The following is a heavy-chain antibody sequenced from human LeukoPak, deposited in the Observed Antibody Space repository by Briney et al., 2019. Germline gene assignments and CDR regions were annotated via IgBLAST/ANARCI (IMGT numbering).Heavy chain of an antibody. V-gene: IGHV3-9*01. CDR1: GFTFDDYA. D-gene: IGHD5-24*01. CDR3: AKSGYNRFDY. CDR2: ISWNSGSI. Sequence: PGGSLRLSCAASGFTFDDYAMHWVRQAPGKGLEWVSGISWNSGSIGYADSVKGRFTISRDNSKNTLYLQMNSLRADDTAVYYCAKSGYNRFDYWGQGTLVTVSS. J-gene: IGHJ4*02.